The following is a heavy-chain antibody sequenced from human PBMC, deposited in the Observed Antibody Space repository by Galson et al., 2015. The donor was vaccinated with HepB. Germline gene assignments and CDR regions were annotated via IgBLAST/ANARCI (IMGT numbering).Heavy chain of an antibody. Sequence: ALVKPTQTLTLTCTFSGFSLSTSGMCVSWIRQPPGKALEWLALIDWDDDKYYSTSLKTRLTISKDTSKNQVVLTMTNMDPVDTATYYCARRGDSSSWFAFDIWGQGTMVTVSS. J-gene: IGHJ3*02. CDR1: GFSLSTSGMC. CDR3: ARRGDSSSWFAFDI. CDR2: IDWDDDK. D-gene: IGHD6-13*01. V-gene: IGHV2-70*01.